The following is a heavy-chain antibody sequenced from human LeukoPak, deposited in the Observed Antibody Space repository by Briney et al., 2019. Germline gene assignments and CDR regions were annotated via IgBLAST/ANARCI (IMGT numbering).Heavy chain of an antibody. CDR2: ITPSGGST. CDR1: GFTVSSNY. Sequence: PGGSLRLSCAASGFTVSSNYMSWVRQAPGKGLEWVSSITPSGGSTYYTVSVRGRFTISRDNSKNILFLQMDSLGAEDTALYYCAKATLQWELHPSSIDSWGQGALVTVSS. V-gene: IGHV3-23*01. J-gene: IGHJ4*02. D-gene: IGHD1-26*01. CDR3: AKATLQWELHPSSIDS.